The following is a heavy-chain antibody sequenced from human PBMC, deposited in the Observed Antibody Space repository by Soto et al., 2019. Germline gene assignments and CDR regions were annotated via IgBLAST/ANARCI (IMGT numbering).Heavy chain of an antibody. V-gene: IGHV3-7*01. CDR2: IKQDGSEK. CDR3: ARDAYYDESSGYFDY. J-gene: IGHJ4*02. Sequence: EVQLVESGGGLVQPGGSLRLSCAASGFIFNNYWMTWVRQAPGKGLECVANIKQDGSEKYYVDSVKGRFNISRDNAKNSLYLQMNSLRADDTAVYYCARDAYYDESSGYFDYWGQGTLVTVSS. CDR1: GFIFNNYW. D-gene: IGHD3-22*01.